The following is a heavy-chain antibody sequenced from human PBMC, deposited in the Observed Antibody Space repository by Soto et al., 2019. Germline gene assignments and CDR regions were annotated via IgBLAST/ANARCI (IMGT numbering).Heavy chain of an antibody. Sequence: SETLSLTCAVYVGSFSGYYWSWIRQPPGNGLEWIWEINHSGSTNYNPSHTSRVTISVDTSKNQFSLKLSSVTAADTAVYYCARTYYDILTGWGMDVWGQGTTLTVSS. CDR3: ARTYYDILTGWGMDV. D-gene: IGHD3-9*01. CDR2: INHSGST. V-gene: IGHV4-34*01. J-gene: IGHJ6*02. CDR1: VGSFSGYY.